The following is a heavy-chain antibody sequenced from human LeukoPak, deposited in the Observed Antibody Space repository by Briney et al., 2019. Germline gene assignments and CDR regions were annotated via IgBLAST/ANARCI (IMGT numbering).Heavy chain of an antibody. J-gene: IGHJ4*02. V-gene: IGHV3-7*03. D-gene: IGHD6-13*01. CDR1: GFTFSNYG. CDR3: ARDLMGIAYRGAFYY. CDR2: IREDGSEK. Sequence: GGSLRLSCADSGFTFSNYGMSWVRQAPGKGLEWVAHIREDGSEKYYLDSVEGRFTISRDNAKSSLYLQMNSLRAEDTAVYYCARDLMGIAYRGAFYYWGQGTLVTVSS.